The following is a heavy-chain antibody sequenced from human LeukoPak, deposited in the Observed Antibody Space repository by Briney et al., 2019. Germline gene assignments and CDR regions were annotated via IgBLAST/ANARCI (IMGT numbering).Heavy chain of an antibody. D-gene: IGHD2-21*01. Sequence: ASVKVSCKASGYTFTDYYMHWVRQAPGQGLEWMGWINPSSGATNYAQKFQGRVTMTSDTSISTACLELSRLRSDDTAFYYCARGSKPGYTYGGGYWGQGTLVTVSS. CDR1: GYTFTDYY. CDR3: ARGSKPGYTYGGGY. CDR2: INPSSGAT. J-gene: IGHJ4*02. V-gene: IGHV1-2*02.